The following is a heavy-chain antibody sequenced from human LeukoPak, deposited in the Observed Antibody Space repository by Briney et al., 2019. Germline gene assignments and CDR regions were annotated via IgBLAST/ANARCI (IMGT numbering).Heavy chain of an antibody. V-gene: IGHV3-20*04. Sequence: AGGSLRLSCAASGFTFDDYGMSWVRQAPGKGLEWVSGINWNGGSTGYADSVKGRFTISRDNAKNSLYLQMNSLRAEDTALYYCARVFRWGYYFDYWGQGTLVTVSS. CDR1: GFTFDDYG. D-gene: IGHD3-16*01. CDR3: ARVFRWGYYFDY. CDR2: INWNGGST. J-gene: IGHJ4*02.